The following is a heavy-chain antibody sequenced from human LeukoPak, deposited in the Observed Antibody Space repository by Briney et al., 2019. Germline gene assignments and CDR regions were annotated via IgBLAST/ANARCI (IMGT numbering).Heavy chain of an antibody. CDR1: GFTFSSYA. D-gene: IGHD6-19*01. V-gene: IGHV3-23*01. CDR2: ISGSGGST. Sequence: GGSLRLSCAASGFTFSSYAMSWVRQAPGKGLEWVPAISGSGGSTYYADSVKGRFTISRDNAKNSLYLQMNSLRAEDMALYYCAKGGSSGWYRDAFDIWGQGTMVTVSS. CDR3: AKGGSSGWYRDAFDI. J-gene: IGHJ3*02.